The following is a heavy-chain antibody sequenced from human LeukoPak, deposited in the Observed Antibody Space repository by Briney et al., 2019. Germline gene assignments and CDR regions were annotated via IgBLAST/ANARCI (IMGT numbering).Heavy chain of an antibody. D-gene: IGHD1-26*01. J-gene: IGHJ4*02. CDR1: GFTFSSYD. CDR2: IGTAGDT. CDR3: ARGSPSGSYYDGYYFDY. Sequence: GGSLRLSCAASGFTFSSYDMHWVRQATGKGLEWVSAIGTAGDTYYPGSVKGRFTISGENAKNSLYLQMNSLRAGDTAVYYCARGSPSGSYYDGYYFDYWGQGTLVTVSS. V-gene: IGHV3-13*01.